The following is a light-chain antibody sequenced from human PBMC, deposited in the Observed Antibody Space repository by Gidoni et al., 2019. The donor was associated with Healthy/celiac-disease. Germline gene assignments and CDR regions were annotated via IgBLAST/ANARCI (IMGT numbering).Light chain of an antibody. V-gene: IGKV4-1*01. Sequence: EIVMTQSLDPLAVSLSERATINCNASQSVLYSSNNKNYLAWYHQKPGQPPKLLIYWASTRESGVPDRFSGGGSGTDFTLTISSLQAEDVAVYYCQQYYSTPPYTFGQGTKLEIK. J-gene: IGKJ2*01. CDR2: WAS. CDR1: QSVLYSSNNKNY. CDR3: QQYYSTPPYT.